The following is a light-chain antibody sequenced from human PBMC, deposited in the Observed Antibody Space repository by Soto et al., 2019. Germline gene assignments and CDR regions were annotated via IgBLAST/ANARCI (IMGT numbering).Light chain of an antibody. V-gene: IGLV2-14*01. Sequence: QSALTQSASVSGSLGQSITITCTGTSSDVGNYNYVSWYQQHPGEVPKLIIFNVNNRPSGVSNRFSGSKSGNTASLTISGLQAEDEAGYYCSSFTSSTTYVFGTGTKVTVL. CDR3: SSFTSSTTYV. CDR2: NVN. J-gene: IGLJ1*01. CDR1: SSDVGNYNY.